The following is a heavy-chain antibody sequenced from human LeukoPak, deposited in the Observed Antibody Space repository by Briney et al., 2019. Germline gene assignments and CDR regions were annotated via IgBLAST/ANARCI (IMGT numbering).Heavy chain of an antibody. CDR3: ARVVGTDEGADY. CDR2: IKPDGSEK. V-gene: IGHV3-7*04. D-gene: IGHD1-7*01. Sequence: GGSLRLSCAASGSTFRNYWMNWVRQAPGKGLEWVANIKPDGSEKRYVDSVKGRCTISRDNAKNSLYLQMNSLRAEDTAVYYCARVVGTDEGADYWGQGTLVTVSS. CDR1: GSTFRNYW. J-gene: IGHJ4*02.